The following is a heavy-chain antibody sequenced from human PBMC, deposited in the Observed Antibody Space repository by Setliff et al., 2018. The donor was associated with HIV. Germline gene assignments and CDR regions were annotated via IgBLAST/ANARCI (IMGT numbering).Heavy chain of an antibody. CDR1: GFRFSTYW. J-gene: IGHJ5*01. CDR3: ARDVGRIQVWYSSSQRFDW. D-gene: IGHD6-13*01. Sequence: PGGSLRLSCAASGFRFSTYWMTWVRQAPGKGLEWVAVMSYDGSNKYYADSVKGRVTIARDNANNSLYLKVNSLRAEDTAVYDCARDVGRIQVWYSSSQRFDWWGQGTPVTVSS. CDR2: MSYDGSNK. V-gene: IGHV3-30*03.